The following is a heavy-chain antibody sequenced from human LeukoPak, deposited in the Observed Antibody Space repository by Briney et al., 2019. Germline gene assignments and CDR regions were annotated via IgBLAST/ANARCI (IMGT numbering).Heavy chain of an antibody. CDR3: ARDADDSGFYYYYGMDV. J-gene: IGHJ6*02. D-gene: IGHD1-26*01. Sequence: ASVKVSCKASGHTFTSYAISWVRQAPGQGLEWMGWISAYNGNTNYAQNLQGKVTMTTDTSTSTAYMELRSLRSDDTAVYYCARDADDSGFYYYYGMDVWGQGTTVTVSS. CDR1: GHTFTSYA. V-gene: IGHV1-18*01. CDR2: ISAYNGNT.